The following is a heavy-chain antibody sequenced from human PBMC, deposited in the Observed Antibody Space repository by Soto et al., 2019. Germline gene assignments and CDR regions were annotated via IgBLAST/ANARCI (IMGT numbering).Heavy chain of an antibody. D-gene: IGHD1-7*01. CDR1: GLSFSSNA. J-gene: IGHJ4*02. CDR2: ISYDGSSK. CDR3: ARDTGSWNYDY. V-gene: IGHV3-30-3*01. Sequence: QVQLVESGGGVVQPGRSLRLSCAASGLSFSSNAMHWVRQAPGKGLEWVALISYDGSSKYYTDSVKGRFTISRDNSKNTLYLEMNSLIPEDTAVYFCARDTGSWNYDYWGQGTLVTVSS.